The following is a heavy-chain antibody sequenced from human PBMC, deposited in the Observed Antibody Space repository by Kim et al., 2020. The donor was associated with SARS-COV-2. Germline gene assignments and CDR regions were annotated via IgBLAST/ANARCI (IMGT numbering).Heavy chain of an antibody. CDR3: AGDADDGSGSYANSFDY. D-gene: IGHD3-10*01. Sequence: VKGRFTITRDNYKTTLYLQMNSLRAEDKAVYYCAGDADDGSGSYANSFDYWGQGTLVTVSS. J-gene: IGHJ4*02. V-gene: IGHV3-30*07.